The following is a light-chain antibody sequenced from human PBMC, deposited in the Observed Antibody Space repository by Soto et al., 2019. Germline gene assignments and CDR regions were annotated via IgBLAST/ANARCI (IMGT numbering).Light chain of an antibody. V-gene: IGKV1-5*03. Sequence: DIQMTQSPSTLSASVGDRVTITCRASQTITNWLAWYQQKPGKAPKLLIYKTSTLESGVPSRFSGSGSGTEFTLTISSLQPDDFATYYCQQWTFGQGTKVEIK. CDR2: KTS. CDR1: QTITNW. CDR3: QQWT. J-gene: IGKJ1*01.